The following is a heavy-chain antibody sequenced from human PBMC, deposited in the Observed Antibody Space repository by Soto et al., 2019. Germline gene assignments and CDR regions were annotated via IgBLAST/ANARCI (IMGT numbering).Heavy chain of an antibody. CDR1: GFTFSSYG. CDR2: ISYDGSNK. D-gene: IGHD6-19*01. CDR3: ARDQDPLSSGWPFY. J-gene: IGHJ4*02. V-gene: IGHV3-30*03. Sequence: VGSLRLSCAASGFTFSSYGMHWVRQAPGKGLEWVAVISYDGSNKYYADSVKGRFTISRDNSKNTLYLQMNSLRAEDTAVYYCARDQDPLSSGWPFYWGQGTLVTVSS.